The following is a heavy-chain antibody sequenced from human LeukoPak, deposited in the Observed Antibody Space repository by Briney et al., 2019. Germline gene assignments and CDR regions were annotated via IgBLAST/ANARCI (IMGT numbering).Heavy chain of an antibody. D-gene: IGHD6-13*01. CDR1: GYTFTSYG. Sequence: GASVKVSCKASGYTFTSYGISWVRQAPGQGLEWMGWISAYNGNTNYAQKLQGRVTMTTDTSTSTAYMELRSLRSDDTAVYYCARGGIAAALEYYYYYGMDVWGQGTTVTVSS. J-gene: IGHJ6*02. V-gene: IGHV1-18*01. CDR3: ARGGIAAALEYYYYYGMDV. CDR2: ISAYNGNT.